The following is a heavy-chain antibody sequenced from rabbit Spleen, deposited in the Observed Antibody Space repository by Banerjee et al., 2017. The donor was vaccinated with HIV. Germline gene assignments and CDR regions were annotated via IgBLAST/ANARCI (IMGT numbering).Heavy chain of an antibody. D-gene: IGHD7-1*01. Sequence: QEQLEESGGDLVKPEGSLTLTCTASGFSFSDDYWICWVRQGPGKGPEWIACIDTATSGTTYYASWVDGRFTISKTSSTTVTLQMTSLTAADTATYFCARDLPISAGFSFDLWGPGTLVTVS. CDR2: IDTATSGTT. J-gene: IGHJ4*01. CDR3: ARDLPISAGFSFDL. V-gene: IGHV1S45*01. CDR1: GFSFSDDYW.